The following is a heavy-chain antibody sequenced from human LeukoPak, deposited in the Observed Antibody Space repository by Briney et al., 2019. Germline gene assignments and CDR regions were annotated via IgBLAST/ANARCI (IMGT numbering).Heavy chain of an antibody. CDR2: IYTSGST. J-gene: IGHJ4*02. Sequence: PSETLSLTCTVSGGSISSYYWSWIRQPPGKGLEWIGYIYTSGSTNYNPSLKSRVTISVDTSKEQFSLKLSSVTAADTAVYYCARAGGYSYGSPLYFDYWGQGTLVTVSS. CDR3: ARAGGYSYGSPLYFDY. D-gene: IGHD5-18*01. CDR1: GGSISSYY. V-gene: IGHV4-4*09.